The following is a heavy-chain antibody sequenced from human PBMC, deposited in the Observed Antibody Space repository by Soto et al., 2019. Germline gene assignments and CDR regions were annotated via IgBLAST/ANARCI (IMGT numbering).Heavy chain of an antibody. V-gene: IGHV1-69*04. D-gene: IGHD3-9*01. Sequence: SVKVSCKASGYTFTSYYMHWVRPAPGQGLEWMGRIIPILGIANYAQKFQGRVTITADKSTSTAYMELSSLRSEDTAVYYCARDGSDIYVDYWGQGTLVTVSS. CDR2: IIPILGIA. CDR1: GYTFTSYY. J-gene: IGHJ4*02. CDR3: ARDGSDIYVDY.